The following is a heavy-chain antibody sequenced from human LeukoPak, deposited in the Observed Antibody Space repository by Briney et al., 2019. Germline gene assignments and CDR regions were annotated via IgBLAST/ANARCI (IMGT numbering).Heavy chain of an antibody. CDR3: ANRRHYDILTGYGNWFDP. V-gene: IGHV3-33*06. J-gene: IGHJ5*02. CDR1: GFTFSSYG. Sequence: GGSLRLSCAASGFTFSSYGMHWVRQAPGKGLEWVAVIWYDGSNKYYADSVKGRFTISRDNSKNTLYLQMNSLRAEDTAVYYCANRRHYDILTGYGNWFDPWGQGTLVTVSS. D-gene: IGHD3-9*01. CDR2: IWYDGSNK.